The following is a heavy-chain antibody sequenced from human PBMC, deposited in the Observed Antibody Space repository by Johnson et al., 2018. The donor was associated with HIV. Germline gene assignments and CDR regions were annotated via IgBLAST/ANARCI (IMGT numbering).Heavy chain of an antibody. Sequence: VQLVESGGGLVQPGGSLRLSCTASGFTVSSNYMTWVRQAPGTGLEWVSTIYSDGGTYHADSVRGRFTIYRDSSKNTVYLQMNSLRVEDTAVYYCARVKGSTIFGVVRPHGAFDIWGQGTMVTVSS. D-gene: IGHD3-3*01. V-gene: IGHV3-66*01. CDR3: ARVKGSTIFGVVRPHGAFDI. CDR1: GFTVSSNY. J-gene: IGHJ3*02. CDR2: IYSDGGT.